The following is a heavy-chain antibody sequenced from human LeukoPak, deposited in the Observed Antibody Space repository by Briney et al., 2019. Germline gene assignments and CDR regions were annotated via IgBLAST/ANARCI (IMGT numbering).Heavy chain of an antibody. J-gene: IGHJ5*02. CDR2: IYYSGST. CDR3: ARVSRNNWFDP. V-gene: IGHV4-59*01. Sequence: SETLSLTCTVSGGSISSYYRSWIRQPPGKGLEWTGYIYYSGSTNYNPSLKSRVTISVDTSKNQFSLKLSSVTAADTAVYYCARVSRNNWFDPWGQGTLVTVPS. D-gene: IGHD2-2*01. CDR1: GGSISSYY.